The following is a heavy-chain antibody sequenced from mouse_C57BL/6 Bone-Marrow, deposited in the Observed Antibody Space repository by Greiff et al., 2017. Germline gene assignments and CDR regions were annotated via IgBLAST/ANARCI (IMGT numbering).Heavy chain of an antibody. Sequence: VQLKQSGAELVRPGASVKLSCTASGFNIKDDYMHWVKQRPEQGLEWIGWIDPENGDTEYASKFQGKATITADTSSNTAYLQLSSLTSEDTAVYYCTTGFYYGSSLQGWYFDVWGTGTTVTVSS. CDR2: IDPENGDT. CDR3: TTGFYYGSSLQGWYFDV. D-gene: IGHD1-1*01. J-gene: IGHJ1*03. CDR1: GFNIKDDY. V-gene: IGHV14-4*01.